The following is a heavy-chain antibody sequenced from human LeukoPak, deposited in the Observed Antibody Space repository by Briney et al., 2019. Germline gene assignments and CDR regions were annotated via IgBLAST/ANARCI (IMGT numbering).Heavy chain of an antibody. J-gene: IGHJ4*02. CDR3: AKDLWYYDSSGYYSPH. CDR2: ITDSGDGT. D-gene: IGHD3-22*01. V-gene: IGHV3-23*01. CDR1: GFTFSSSA. Sequence: GGSLRLSCAASGFTFSSSAMSWVRQAPGRGLEWVSSITDSGDGTYYADSVKGRFTISRDNSKNTLYLQMNSLRAEDTAVYYCAKDLWYYDSSGYYSPHWGQGTLVTVSS.